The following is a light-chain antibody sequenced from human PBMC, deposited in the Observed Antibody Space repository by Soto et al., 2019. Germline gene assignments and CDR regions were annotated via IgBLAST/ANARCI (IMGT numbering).Light chain of an antibody. V-gene: IGKV4-1*01. J-gene: IGKJ2*02. CDR3: QQYYSTPCT. CDR2: WAS. CDR1: QSVLYSSNNKNY. Sequence: DIVMTXSPDSLAVSLXXXXXINCKSSQSVLYSSNNKNYLTWYQQKPGQPPKLLIYWASTRESGVPDRFSGSGSGTDFTLTISSLQAEDVAGYYCQQYYSTPCTFGQGTKLEIK.